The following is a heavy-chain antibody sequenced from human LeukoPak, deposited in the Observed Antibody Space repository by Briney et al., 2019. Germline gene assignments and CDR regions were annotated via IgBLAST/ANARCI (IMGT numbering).Heavy chain of an antibody. CDR2: IYLYGTT. J-gene: IGHJ4*02. V-gene: IGHV4-4*02. Sequence: TPSETLSLTCSVSIGSISSSKWWSWVRQSPVKGLEWIGEIYLYGTTNYNPSFTSRVTMSVDRSRNQFSLKLTSVTAADTAVCYCARGGPRIVGAAFDYWGQGTLVTVSS. CDR1: IGSISSSKW. CDR3: ARGGPRIVGAAFDY. D-gene: IGHD1-26*01.